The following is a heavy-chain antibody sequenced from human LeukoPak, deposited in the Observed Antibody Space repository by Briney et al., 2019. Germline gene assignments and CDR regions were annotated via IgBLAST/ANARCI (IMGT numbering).Heavy chain of an antibody. Sequence: SETLSLTCAVYGGSFSGYYWSWIRQLPGKGLEWIGEINHSGSTNYNPSLKSRVTISVDTSKNQFSLKLSSVTAADTAVYYCARAIPTYYDILTGYYWAFDIWGQGTMVTVSS. CDR3: ARAIPTYYDILTGYYWAFDI. D-gene: IGHD3-9*01. J-gene: IGHJ3*02. V-gene: IGHV4-34*01. CDR1: GGSFSGYY. CDR2: INHSGST.